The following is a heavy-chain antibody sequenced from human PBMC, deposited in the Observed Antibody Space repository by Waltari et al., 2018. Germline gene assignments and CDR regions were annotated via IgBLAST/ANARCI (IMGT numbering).Heavy chain of an antibody. J-gene: IGHJ3*02. CDR2: IYYSGST. V-gene: IGHV4-59*01. D-gene: IGHD6-19*01. CDR3: ARSYSSGWYGAFDI. Sequence: QVQLQESGPGLVKPSETLSLTCTVSVGSISSYYWSWLRQPPGKGLEWIGYIYYSGSTNYNPSLKSRVTISVDTSKNQFSLKLSSVTAADTAVYYCARSYSSGWYGAFDIWGQGTMVTVSS. CDR1: VGSISSYY.